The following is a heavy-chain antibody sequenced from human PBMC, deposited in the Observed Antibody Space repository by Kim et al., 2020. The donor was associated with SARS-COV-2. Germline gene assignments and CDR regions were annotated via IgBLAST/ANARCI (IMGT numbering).Heavy chain of an antibody. CDR3: TRGRPGPLGGYFDF. Sequence: GGSLRLSCAASGFSVSANYMSWVRQAPGKGLEWVSFTYSGDSTNYADSVKGRFTISGDSSKNTVDLQMNSLRAEDTAFYYCTRGRPGPLGGYFDFWGQG. CDR1: GFSVSANY. J-gene: IGHJ4*02. V-gene: IGHV3-53*01. CDR2: TYSGDST.